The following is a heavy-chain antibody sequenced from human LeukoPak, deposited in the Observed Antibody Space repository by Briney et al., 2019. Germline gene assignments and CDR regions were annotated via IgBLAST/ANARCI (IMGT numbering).Heavy chain of an antibody. D-gene: IGHD6-25*01. CDR3: ARSKRGAASY. V-gene: IGHV4-38-2*02. CDR1: GYSISSGYY. J-gene: IGHJ4*02. Sequence: SETLSLTCTVSGYSISSGYYWGWIRQPPGQGLEWIVSTYHSGGTFYNPSLKSRVTISVDTSKNQFSLKLSSVTAADTAVYYCARSKRGAASYWGQGTLVTVSS. CDR2: TYHSGGT.